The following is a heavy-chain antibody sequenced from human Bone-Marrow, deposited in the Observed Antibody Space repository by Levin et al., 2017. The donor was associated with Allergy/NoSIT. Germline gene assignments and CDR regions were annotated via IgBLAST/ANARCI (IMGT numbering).Heavy chain of an antibody. CDR1: GFTFRTYS. CDR3: ARGLDGYGFAASY. V-gene: IGHV3-30*04. Sequence: GESLKISCAVSGFTFRTYSTHWVRQAPGKGLEWLAIVLFDGRDKFYADSVKGRFTISRDNSRNLLYLQMNSLRPDDTAVYFCARGLDGYGFAASYWGQGTLVTVSS. J-gene: IGHJ4*02. D-gene: IGHD5-24*01. CDR2: VLFDGRDK.